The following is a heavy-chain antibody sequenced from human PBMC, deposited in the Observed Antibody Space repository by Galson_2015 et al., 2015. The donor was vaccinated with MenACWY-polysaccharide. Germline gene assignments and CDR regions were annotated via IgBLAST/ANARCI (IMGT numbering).Heavy chain of an antibody. CDR1: GYTFTSDG. CDR3: ARVGYASSSTDY. J-gene: IGHJ4*02. CDR2: ISTYNGNT. Sequence: QSGAEAKKPGASVSVSRKASGYTFTSDGISWVRQAPGQGLEWMGWISTYNGNTDNAQKFQGRVTMTTDTSTATAFMELRSLGSDDTAVYYCARVGYASSSTDYWGQGTLVTVSS. D-gene: IGHD6-6*01. V-gene: IGHV1-18*01.